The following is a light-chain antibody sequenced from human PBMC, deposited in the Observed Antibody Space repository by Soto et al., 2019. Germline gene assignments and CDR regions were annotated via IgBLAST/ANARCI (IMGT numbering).Light chain of an antibody. CDR1: SSNIGNNY. V-gene: IGLV1-51*01. Sequence: QSVLTQPPSVSAAPGQTVTISCSGSSSNIGNNYVSWYQQLPGTAPRLLIYDNNKRPPGIPDRLSGSKSGTSATLGITGLQTRDEADYYCGTWDSSLSEVVFGGGTKVTVL. CDR2: DNN. J-gene: IGLJ2*01. CDR3: GTWDSSLSEVV.